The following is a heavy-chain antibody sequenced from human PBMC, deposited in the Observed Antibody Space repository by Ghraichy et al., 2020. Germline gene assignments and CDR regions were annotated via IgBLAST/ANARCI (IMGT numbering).Heavy chain of an antibody. Sequence: SETLSLTCTVSGGSISSYYWSWIRQPPGKGLEWIGYIYYSGSTNYNPSLKSRVTISVDTSKNQFSLKLSSVTAADTAVYYCARAHNSGSYDRDTSSLDYWGQGTLVTVSS. CDR1: GGSISSYY. V-gene: IGHV4-59*01. CDR3: ARAHNSGSYDRDTSSLDY. CDR2: IYYSGST. J-gene: IGHJ4*02. D-gene: IGHD1-26*01.